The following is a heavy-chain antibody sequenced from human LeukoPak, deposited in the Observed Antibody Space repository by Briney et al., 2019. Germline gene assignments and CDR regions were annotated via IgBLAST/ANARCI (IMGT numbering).Heavy chain of an antibody. D-gene: IGHD1-26*01. J-gene: IGHJ4*02. CDR1: SGSISSTSYY. CDR3: ASSVGSTDY. V-gene: IGHV4-39*01. CDR2: IIYSGNT. Sequence: SETLSLTCTASSGSISSTSYYWGWIRPPPGRGLEWIGGIIYSGNTYYNPSLKSRVTISVDTTKNQFSLKLTSVTAAYAAVYYCASSVGSTDYWGQGTLVTVSS.